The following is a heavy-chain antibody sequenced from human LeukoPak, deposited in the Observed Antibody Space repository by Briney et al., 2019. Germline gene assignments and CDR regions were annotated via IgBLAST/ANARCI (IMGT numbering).Heavy chain of an antibody. J-gene: IGHJ4*02. CDR3: ARDAPDYGDINV. D-gene: IGHD4-17*01. CDR2: INHSGST. Sequence: PSETLSLTCAVYGGSFSGYYWSWIRQPPGKGLEWIGEINHSGSTNYNPSLKSRVTISVDTSKNQFSLRLSSVTAADTAVYYCARDAPDYGDINVWGQGTLVTVSS. V-gene: IGHV4-34*01. CDR1: GGSFSGYY.